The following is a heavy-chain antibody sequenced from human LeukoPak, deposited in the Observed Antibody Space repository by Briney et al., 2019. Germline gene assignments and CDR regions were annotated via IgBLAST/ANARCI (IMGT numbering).Heavy chain of an antibody. V-gene: IGHV3-11*04. CDR1: GFTFSDYY. CDR3: ARDIFPRSNHKDPYFDY. D-gene: IGHD2-21*01. CDR2: ISSSVSTI. J-gene: IGHJ4*02. Sequence: GGSLRLSCAASGFTFSDYYMSWIRQAPGEGLEWVSYISSSVSTIYYADSVKGRFTISRDNAKNSLYLQMNSLRAEDTAVYYCARDIFPRSNHKDPYFDYWGQGTLVTVSS.